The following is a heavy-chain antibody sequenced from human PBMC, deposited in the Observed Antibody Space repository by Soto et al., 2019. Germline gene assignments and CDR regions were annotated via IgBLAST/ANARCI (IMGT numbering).Heavy chain of an antibody. D-gene: IGHD3-16*01. CDR1: GGSISSGGYY. CDR2: IYYSGST. CDR3: ARADGNVLDY. V-gene: IGHV4-31*03. J-gene: IGHJ4*02. Sequence: SETRSLTCTVSGGSISSGGYYWSCIRQHPGKGLQWIGDIYYSGSTYYNPSLKSRVTISVDTSKNQFSLKLSSVTAADTAVSYCARADGNVLDYWGKGSLVTVSS.